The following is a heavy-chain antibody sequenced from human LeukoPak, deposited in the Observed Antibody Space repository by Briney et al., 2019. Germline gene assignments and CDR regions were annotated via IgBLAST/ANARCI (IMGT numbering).Heavy chain of an antibody. CDR2: IRSKTYGGTT. CDR3: ARDYDFLTGSSDY. V-gene: IGHV3-49*03. Sequence: GGSLRLSCAVSGFTFSAYAMSWFRQAPGKGLEWVGFIRSKTYGGTTEYAASVIGRFTISRDDSKSIAYLLINSLKTEDTAVYYCARDYDFLTGSSDYWGQGTLVTVSS. D-gene: IGHD3-9*01. CDR1: GFTFSAYA. J-gene: IGHJ4*02.